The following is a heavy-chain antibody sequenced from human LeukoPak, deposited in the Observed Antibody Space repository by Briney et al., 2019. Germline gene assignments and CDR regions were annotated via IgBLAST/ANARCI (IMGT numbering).Heavy chain of an antibody. Sequence: PSQTLSLTCTVSGGSISSGGYYWSWIRQHPGKGLEWIGYIYYSGSTYYNPPLKSRVTISVDTSKNQFSLKLSSVTAADTAVYYCARDFFQMGPKYYYYGMDVWGQGTTVTVSS. V-gene: IGHV4-31*03. J-gene: IGHJ6*02. CDR3: ARDFFQMGPKYYYYGMDV. CDR2: IYYSGST. D-gene: IGHD5-24*01. CDR1: GGSISSGGYY.